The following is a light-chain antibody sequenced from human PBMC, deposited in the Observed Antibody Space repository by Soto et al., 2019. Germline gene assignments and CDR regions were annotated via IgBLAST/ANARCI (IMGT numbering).Light chain of an antibody. CDR2: EVS. J-gene: IGLJ1*01. Sequence: QSVLTQPASVSGSPGQSITISCTGTRSDVGGYNYVSWYQQHPGKAPKLMIYEVSNRPSGVSNRFSGSKSGNTASLTISGLQAEDEADYYCSSYTSSSTLFYVFGTGTKLTVL. CDR3: SSYTSSSTLFYV. V-gene: IGLV2-14*01. CDR1: RSDVGGYNY.